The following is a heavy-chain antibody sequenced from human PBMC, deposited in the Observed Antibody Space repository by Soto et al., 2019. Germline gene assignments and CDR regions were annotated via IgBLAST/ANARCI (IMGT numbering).Heavy chain of an antibody. CDR2: ISGSGGST. J-gene: IGHJ5*02. CDR1: GFTFSSYA. V-gene: IGHV3-23*01. CDR3: ARDASRDSSARGWFDP. D-gene: IGHD6-13*01. Sequence: GGSLRLSCAASGFTFSSYAMSWVRQAPGKGLEWVSAISGSGGSTYYADSVKGRFTISRDNSKNTLYLQMNSLRAEDTAVYYCARDASRDSSARGWFDPWGPGTLVTVSS.